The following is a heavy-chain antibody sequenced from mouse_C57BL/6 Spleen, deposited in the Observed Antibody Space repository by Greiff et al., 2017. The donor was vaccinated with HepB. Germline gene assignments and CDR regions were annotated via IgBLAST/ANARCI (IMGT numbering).Heavy chain of an antibody. J-gene: IGHJ1*03. CDR3: ASTTVGWYFDV. CDR1: GFSFTSYA. D-gene: IGHD1-1*01. Sequence: QVQLKESGPGLVAPSQSLSITCTVSGFSFTSYAISWVRQPPGKGLEWLGVIWTGGGTNYNSPLKSRLSISKDNSKSQAYLKMNSLQTDDTARYYCASTTVGWYFDVWGTGTTVTVSS. V-gene: IGHV2-9-1*01. CDR2: IWTGGGT.